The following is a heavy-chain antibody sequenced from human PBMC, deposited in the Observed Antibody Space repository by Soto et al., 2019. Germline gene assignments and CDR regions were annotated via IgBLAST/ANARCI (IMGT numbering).Heavy chain of an antibody. CDR1: GFTFRSAG. Sequence: GGSLRLSCAVSGFTFRSAGVHWVRQAPGKGLEWVAVLWYDGTTKFYADSVQGRFTISRDNFRSTLYLQMNSLRAEDTAVYYCARDLSRSGNWKNDAFRIWGQGTMVTVTS. J-gene: IGHJ3*02. D-gene: IGHD3-10*01. V-gene: IGHV3-33*01. CDR2: LWYDGTTK. CDR3: ARDLSRSGNWKNDAFRI.